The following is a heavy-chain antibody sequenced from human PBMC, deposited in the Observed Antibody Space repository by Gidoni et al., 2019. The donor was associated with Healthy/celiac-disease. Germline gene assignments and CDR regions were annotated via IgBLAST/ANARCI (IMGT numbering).Heavy chain of an antibody. CDR2: ISSSSSYI. V-gene: IGHV3-21*01. J-gene: IGHJ4*02. Sequence: EVQLVESGGGLVKPGGSLRLSCAASGFTFSSYSMNWVRQAPGKGLEWVSSISSSSSYIYYADSVKGRFTISRDNAKNALYLQMNSLRAEDTAVYYCARVDGYSSGWSYGGYFDYWGQGTLVTVSS. CDR1: GFTFSSYS. D-gene: IGHD6-19*01. CDR3: ARVDGYSSGWSYGGYFDY.